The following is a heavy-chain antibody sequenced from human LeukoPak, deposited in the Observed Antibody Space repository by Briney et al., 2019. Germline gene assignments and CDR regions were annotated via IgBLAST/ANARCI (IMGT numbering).Heavy chain of an antibody. J-gene: IGHJ4*02. CDR3: AKSTSGLIDY. V-gene: IGHV3-23*01. CDR1: GFTFSSYA. D-gene: IGHD3-10*01. CDR2: ISGSGGST. Sequence: GGSLRLSCAASGFTFSSYAMSWVRKAPGKGLEWVSGISGSGGSTHYADSVKGRFTISRDNSKNTIYLQMNSLRDEDTAVYYCAKSTSGLIDYWGQGTLVTVSS.